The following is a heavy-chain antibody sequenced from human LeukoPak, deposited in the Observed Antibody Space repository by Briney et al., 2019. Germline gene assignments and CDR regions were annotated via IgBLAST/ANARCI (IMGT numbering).Heavy chain of an antibody. J-gene: IGHJ4*02. CDR1: GGSISSGGYY. V-gene: IGHV4-31*03. Sequence: SETLSLTCTVSGGSISSGGYYWSWIRQHPGKGLEWIGYIYYSGSTYYNPSLKSRVTISVDTSKNQLSLKLSSVTAADTAVYYCARGVRTYYDILTGYHYYFDYWGQGTLVTVSS. D-gene: IGHD3-9*01. CDR2: IYYSGST. CDR3: ARGVRTYYDILTGYHYYFDY.